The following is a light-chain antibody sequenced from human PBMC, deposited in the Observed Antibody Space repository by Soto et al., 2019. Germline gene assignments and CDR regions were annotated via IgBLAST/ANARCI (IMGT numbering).Light chain of an antibody. CDR1: QDINIY. V-gene: IGKV1-33*01. CDR3: QQYETYAT. J-gene: IGKJ1*01. Sequence: DIELTQSPSSLFLSVGDRATISCKATQDINIYLNWYQQKPGKAPNLLIYDASNMEIGVPSRFSGSGSGTEFTLTISGLQPDDSATYYCQQYETYATFGQGTKVDIK. CDR2: DAS.